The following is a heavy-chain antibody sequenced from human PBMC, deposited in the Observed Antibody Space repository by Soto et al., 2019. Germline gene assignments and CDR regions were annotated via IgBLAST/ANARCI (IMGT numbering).Heavy chain of an antibody. Sequence: QVQLQESGPGLVKPSQTLSLTCTVSGGSISSGDYYWSWIRQPPGKGLEWIGYIYYSGSTYYNPSLKSRVTIAVDTSKNQFSLKLSSVTAADSAVYYCAREGYCSSTSCYTGNAFDIWGQGTMVTVSS. CDR3: AREGYCSSTSCYTGNAFDI. CDR2: IYYSGST. V-gene: IGHV4-30-4*01. D-gene: IGHD2-2*02. CDR1: GGSISSGDYY. J-gene: IGHJ3*02.